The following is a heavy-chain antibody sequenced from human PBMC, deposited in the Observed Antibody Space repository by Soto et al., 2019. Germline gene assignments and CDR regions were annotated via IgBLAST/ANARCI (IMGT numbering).Heavy chain of an antibody. CDR1: GGSISSYY. Sequence: SETLSLTCTVSGGSISSYYWSWIRQPPGKGLEWIGYIYYSGSTNYNPSLKSRVTISVDTSKNQFSLKLSSVTAADTAVYYCARLRGETIFGVVIVRYFDYWGQGTLVTVSS. V-gene: IGHV4-59*08. CDR3: ARLRGETIFGVVIVRYFDY. D-gene: IGHD3-3*01. J-gene: IGHJ4*02. CDR2: IYYSGST.